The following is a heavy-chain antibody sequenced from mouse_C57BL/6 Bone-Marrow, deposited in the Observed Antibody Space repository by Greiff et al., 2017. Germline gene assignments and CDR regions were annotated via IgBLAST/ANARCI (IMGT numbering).Heavy chain of an antibody. Sequence: QVQLQQPGAELVMPGASVKLSCKASGYTFTSYWMHWVKQRPGQGLEWIGEIDPSDSYTNYNQKFKGKATLTVDTSSSTAYMQLSSLTSEDSAVYYCAGDYYGSRWGYWGQGTTLTVSS. J-gene: IGHJ2*01. CDR2: IDPSDSYT. V-gene: IGHV1-69*01. D-gene: IGHD1-1*01. CDR3: AGDYYGSRWGY. CDR1: GYTFTSYW.